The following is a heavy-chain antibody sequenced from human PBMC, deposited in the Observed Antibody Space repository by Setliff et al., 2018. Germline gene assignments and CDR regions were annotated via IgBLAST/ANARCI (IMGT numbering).Heavy chain of an antibody. CDR3: ARDASASDGRNAFDI. V-gene: IGHV4-34*01. CDR2: INHRGFT. CDR1: GESFDNHY. D-gene: IGHD1-26*01. J-gene: IGHJ3*02. Sequence: SETLSLTCAVYGESFDNHYWTWIRQPPGERLEWIGEINHRGFTDYKPSLKSRVTMSIDTSNSQFSLKLSSVTAADTAIYYCARDASASDGRNAFDIWGQGTMVTVSS.